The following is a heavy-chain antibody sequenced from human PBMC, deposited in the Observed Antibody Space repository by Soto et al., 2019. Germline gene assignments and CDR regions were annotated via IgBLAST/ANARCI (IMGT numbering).Heavy chain of an antibody. Sequence: QVQLVQPGAEVKKPGASVKFSCKASGYIFTNFYIHWVRQAPGQGLEWIGIINPNGGSTNYAQNFQGRGSMTRDTSTSTVYMDLSSLRSEDTAVYYCTRGLASGDYWGQGTLMTVSS. D-gene: IGHD6-6*01. CDR3: TRGLASGDY. CDR2: INPNGGST. V-gene: IGHV1-46*03. CDR1: GYIFTNFY. J-gene: IGHJ4*02.